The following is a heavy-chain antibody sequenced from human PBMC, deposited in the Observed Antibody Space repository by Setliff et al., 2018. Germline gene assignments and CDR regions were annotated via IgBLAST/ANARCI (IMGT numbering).Heavy chain of an antibody. V-gene: IGHV1-18*01. J-gene: IGHJ4*02. Sequence: SVKVSCKASGYTFTNYGITWVRQAPGQGLEWMGWINNYSFKTNYPQKFLGRVTVTTDTSTGTAYMELGSLTSDDTAIYYCARINFYVSSGYYYAPDYWGPGTLVTVSS. CDR2: INNYSFKT. CDR1: GYTFTNYG. CDR3: ARINFYVSSGYYYAPDY. D-gene: IGHD3-22*01.